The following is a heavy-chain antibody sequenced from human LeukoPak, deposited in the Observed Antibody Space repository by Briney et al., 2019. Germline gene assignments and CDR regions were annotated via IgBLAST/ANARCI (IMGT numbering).Heavy chain of an antibody. Sequence: PGGSLRLSCAASGFTFSSYWMSWVRQAPGKGLEWVANIKQDGSEKYYVDSVKGRFTISRDNAKNSLYLQMNSLRAEDTAVYYCARARITMVRGVIRRPTYYFDNWGQGTLVTVSS. D-gene: IGHD3-10*01. CDR1: GFTFSSYW. CDR3: ARARITMVRGVIRRPTYYFDN. CDR2: IKQDGSEK. V-gene: IGHV3-7*01. J-gene: IGHJ4*02.